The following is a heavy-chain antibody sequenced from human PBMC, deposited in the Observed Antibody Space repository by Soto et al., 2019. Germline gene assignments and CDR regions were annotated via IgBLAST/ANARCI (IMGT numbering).Heavy chain of an antibody. J-gene: IGHJ4*02. CDR3: AMEEYWSESSGHYIDY. Sequence: GGSLRLSCAASGFTFSSYGMHWVRQAPGKGLEWVAVISYDGSNKYYADSVKGRFTISRDNSKNTLYLQMNSLRVEDTAVYYCAMEEYWSESSGHYIDYWGQGTLVTVSS. CDR2: ISYDGSNK. CDR1: GFTFSSYG. V-gene: IGHV3-30*03. D-gene: IGHD3-22*01.